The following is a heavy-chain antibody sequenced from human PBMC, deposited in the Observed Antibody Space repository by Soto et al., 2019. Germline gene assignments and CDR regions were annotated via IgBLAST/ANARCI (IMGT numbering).Heavy chain of an antibody. CDR2: ISAHNGNT. D-gene: IGHD1-1*01. CDR3: ARGGYGDY. V-gene: IGHV1-18*01. CDR1: GYTFTSYG. Sequence: QVHLVQSGAEVKKPGASVKVSCKASGYTFTSYGITWVRQAPGQGLEWMGWISAHNGNTDYAQKLQGRVIVTRDISTSTAYMELRSLISDDPAVYYCARGGYGDYWGQGALVTVSS. J-gene: IGHJ4*02.